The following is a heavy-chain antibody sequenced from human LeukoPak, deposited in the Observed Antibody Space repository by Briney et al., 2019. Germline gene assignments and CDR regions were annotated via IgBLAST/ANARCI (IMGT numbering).Heavy chain of an antibody. D-gene: IGHD3-16*02. J-gene: IGHJ4*02. Sequence: PGGSLRLSCAASGFTFSSYSMNWVRQAPGKGLEWVSSISSSSSYIYYADSVKGRFTISRDNAKNSLYLQMNSLRAEDAAVYYCAREGNYDYVWGSYRPIDYWGQGTLVTVSS. V-gene: IGHV3-21*01. CDR1: GFTFSSYS. CDR3: AREGNYDYVWGSYRPIDY. CDR2: ISSSSSYI.